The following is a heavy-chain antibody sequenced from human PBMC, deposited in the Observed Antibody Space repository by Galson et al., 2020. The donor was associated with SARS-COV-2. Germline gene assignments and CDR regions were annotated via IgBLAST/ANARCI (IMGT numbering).Heavy chain of an antibody. CDR1: GYTFTRHG. J-gene: IGHJ6*03. CDR2: INSNTGNP. Sequence: ASVTVSCKASGYTFTRHGMNWVRQAPGHGLQWMGWINSNTGNPTYAQGFKGRFVFSLDTSVTTAYLQISSLKAEDTAVYFCSRGGRIGAAGTYYYDYMGVWGKGTAVTVSS. V-gene: IGHV7-4-1*02. D-gene: IGHD6-13*01. CDR3: SRGGRIGAAGTYYYDYMGV.